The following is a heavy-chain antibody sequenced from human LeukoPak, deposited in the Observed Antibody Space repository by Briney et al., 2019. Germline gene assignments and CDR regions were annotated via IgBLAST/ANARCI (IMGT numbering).Heavy chain of an antibody. CDR1: GFTFSDYS. CDR3: ARTRYYYGFDF. V-gene: IGHV3-48*01. D-gene: IGHD2/OR15-2a*01. Sequence: GGSLSLSCAASGFTFSDYSMNWVRQAPGKGLEWVSYISSTSGTIYYADSVKGRFTISRDNAKNSLYLQMNSLRAEDTAVYYCARTRYYYGFDFWGQGTMVTVSS. J-gene: IGHJ3*01. CDR2: ISSTSGTI.